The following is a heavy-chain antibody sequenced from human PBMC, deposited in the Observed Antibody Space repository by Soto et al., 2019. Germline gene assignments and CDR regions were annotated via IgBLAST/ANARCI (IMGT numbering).Heavy chain of an antibody. CDR2: IWYDGSNK. J-gene: IGHJ6*02. CDR1: GFTFSSYG. CDR3: AREPSYYGMDV. V-gene: IGHV3-33*01. Sequence: SLRLSCAASGFTFSSYGMHWVRQAPGKGLEWVAVIWYDGSNKYYADSVKGRFTISRDNSKNTLYLQMNSLRVEDTAVYYCAREPSYYGMDVWGQGTTVTVSS.